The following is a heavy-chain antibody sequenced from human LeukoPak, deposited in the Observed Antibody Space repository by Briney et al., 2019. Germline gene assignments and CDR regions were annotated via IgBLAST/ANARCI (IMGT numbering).Heavy chain of an antibody. CDR1: GYTFTSYA. CDR2: INAGNGNT. CDR3: ARGQSFRLNYFDY. Sequence: WASVKVSCKASGYTFTSYAMHWVRQASGQRLEWMGWINAGNGNTKYSQKFQGRVTITRDTSASTAYMELSSLRSEDTAVYYCARGQSFRLNYFDYWGQGTLVTVSS. D-gene: IGHD1-26*01. J-gene: IGHJ4*02. V-gene: IGHV1-3*01.